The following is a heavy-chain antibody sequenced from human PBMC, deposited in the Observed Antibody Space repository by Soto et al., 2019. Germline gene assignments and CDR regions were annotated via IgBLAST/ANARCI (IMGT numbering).Heavy chain of an antibody. CDR3: ARDGGPDWFDS. CDR1: GGALSGGPPY. J-gene: IGHJ5*01. Sequence: PSETLSLTCTVSGGALSGGPPYWSWGRQSPGKEMEWIGEIYDRGSTQYHPSLKSRVTISQDKAANQFSLTMNSVSASDTAVSSCARDGGPDWFDSWGQGIRVTVSS. D-gene: IGHD3-10*01. CDR2: IYDRGST. V-gene: IGHV4-61*01.